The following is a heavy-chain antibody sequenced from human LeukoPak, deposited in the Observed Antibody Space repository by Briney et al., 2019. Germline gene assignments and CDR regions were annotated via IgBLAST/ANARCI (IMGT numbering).Heavy chain of an antibody. Sequence: SETLSLTCTVSGGSISSYYWSWIRQPAGKGLEWIGRIYTSGSTNYNPSLKSRVTMSVDTSENQFSLKLSSVTAADTAVYYCARETDYYYDSSGYYLRRPQIDYWGQGTLVTVSS. V-gene: IGHV4-4*07. CDR2: IYTSGST. D-gene: IGHD3-22*01. J-gene: IGHJ4*02. CDR3: ARETDYYYDSSGYYLRRPQIDY. CDR1: GGSISSYY.